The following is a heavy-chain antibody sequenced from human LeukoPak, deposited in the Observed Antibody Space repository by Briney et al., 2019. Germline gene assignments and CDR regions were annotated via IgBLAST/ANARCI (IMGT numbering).Heavy chain of an antibody. Sequence: PSETLSLTCTVSGGSISSYYWSWIRQPPGKGLDWIGSIYYSGSTYYSPSLRSRVTISVDTSKNQFSLKLSSVTAADTAVYYCARRYYYGSGFDPWGQGTLVTVSS. J-gene: IGHJ5*02. V-gene: IGHV4-39*01. D-gene: IGHD3-10*01. CDR2: IYYSGST. CDR1: GGSISSYY. CDR3: ARRYYYGSGFDP.